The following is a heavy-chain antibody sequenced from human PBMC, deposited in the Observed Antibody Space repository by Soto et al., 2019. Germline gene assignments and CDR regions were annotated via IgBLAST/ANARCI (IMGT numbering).Heavy chain of an antibody. CDR2: IGNDGSRK. J-gene: IGHJ4*02. D-gene: IGHD3-10*01. CDR3: ARVRGGSGTFAPFF. CDR1: GFSINLYG. Sequence: QAQLVESGGGVVQPGRSLRLSCSASGFSINLYGMKWVRQAPGKGLEWVAVIGNDGSRKYYADSVKGRSTISRDNSNNMLYLEMNSLRVEDAAIYYCARVRGGSGTFAPFFWGQGTLVIVSP. V-gene: IGHV3-33*01.